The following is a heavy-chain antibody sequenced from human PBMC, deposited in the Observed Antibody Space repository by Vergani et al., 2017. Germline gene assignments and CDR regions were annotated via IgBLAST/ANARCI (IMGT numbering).Heavy chain of an antibody. CDR1: GFSLSTSGMC. V-gene: IGHV2-70*15. J-gene: IGHJ6*03. D-gene: IGHD1-7*01. CDR2: IDWDDDK. Sequence: QVTLRESGPALVKPTQTLTLTCTFSGFSLSTSGMCVSWIRQPPGKALEWLARIDWDDDKYYSTSLKTRLTISKDTSKNQVVLTMTNMDPVDTATYYCARIRVTGTTLGYYYYYMDVWGKGTTVTVSS. CDR3: ARIRVTGTTLGYYYYYMDV.